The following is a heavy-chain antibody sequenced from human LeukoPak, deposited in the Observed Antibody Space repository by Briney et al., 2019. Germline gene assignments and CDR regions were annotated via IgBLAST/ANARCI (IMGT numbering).Heavy chain of an antibody. CDR3: TRGTDSIWDF. J-gene: IGHJ4*02. CDR2: ISSSSDYI. CDR1: GLTSTVYN. V-gene: IGHV3-21*06. D-gene: IGHD3-22*01. Sequence: GVSLRLSCVVCGLTSTVYNMTCVRQAPGKGLVGVSSISSSSDYIFYADSVRGRFTISRDNAKNALYVQMNSLRAEETAVYYCTRGTDSIWDFWGQGTLVTVSS.